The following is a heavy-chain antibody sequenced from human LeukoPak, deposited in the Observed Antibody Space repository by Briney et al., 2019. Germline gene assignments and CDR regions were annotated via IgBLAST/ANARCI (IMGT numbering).Heavy chain of an antibody. CDR3: ARGPDYFDY. CDR2: INHSGST. CDR1: GGSFSAYY. V-gene: IGHV4-34*01. J-gene: IGHJ4*02. Sequence: SETLSLTCAVYGGSFSAYYWSWIRQPPGKGLEWIGEINHSGSTNYNPSLKSRVTISIDTSKNQFSLEMSSVTAEDTAVYYCARGPDYFDYWGQGTLVTVSS.